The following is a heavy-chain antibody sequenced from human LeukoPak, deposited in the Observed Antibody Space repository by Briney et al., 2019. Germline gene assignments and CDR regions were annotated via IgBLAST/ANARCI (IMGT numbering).Heavy chain of an antibody. V-gene: IGHV3-23*01. J-gene: IGHJ4*02. CDR3: ARDFKKGSYFDY. D-gene: IGHD6-6*01. CDR1: ALTFSSYA. CDR2: ISGSGGST. Sequence: GGSLRLSCAASALTFSSYAMSWVRQAPGKGLEWVSAISGSGGSTYYADSVKGRFTISRDNSKSTLFLQMNSLRAEDTAVYYCARDFKKGSYFDYWGQGTLVTVSS.